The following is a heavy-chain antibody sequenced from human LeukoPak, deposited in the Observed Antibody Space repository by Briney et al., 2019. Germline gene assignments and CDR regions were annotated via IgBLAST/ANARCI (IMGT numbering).Heavy chain of an antibody. V-gene: IGHV3-23*01. CDR1: GFTFSIYA. D-gene: IGHD6-19*01. J-gene: IGHJ3*02. CDR2: ISGSGGST. CDR3: AKDRGAVAGHDAFDI. Sequence: GGSLRLSCAASGFTFSIYAMSWVRQAPGKGLEWVSAISGSGGSTYYTDSVKGRFTISRDNSKNTLYLQMNGLRAEDTALYYCAKDRGAVAGHDAFDIWGQGTMVTVSS.